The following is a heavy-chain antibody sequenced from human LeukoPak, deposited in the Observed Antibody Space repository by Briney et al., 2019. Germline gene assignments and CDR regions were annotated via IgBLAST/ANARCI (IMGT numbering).Heavy chain of an antibody. CDR1: GGSISSFY. CDR3: AREEAAAGADDAFDI. J-gene: IGHJ3*02. V-gene: IGHV4-59*01. Sequence: SETLSLTCTVSGGSISSFYRSWIRQPPGKGLEWIGYIYYSGSTNYNPSLKSRVTISVDTSKNQFSLKLSSVTAADTAVYYCAREEAAAGADDAFDIWGQGTMVTVSS. D-gene: IGHD6-13*01. CDR2: IYYSGST.